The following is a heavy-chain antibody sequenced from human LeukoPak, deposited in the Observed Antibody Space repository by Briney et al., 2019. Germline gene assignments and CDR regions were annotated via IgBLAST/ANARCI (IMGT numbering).Heavy chain of an antibody. CDR3: ARQSYCGGDCPNWFDP. J-gene: IGHJ5*02. V-gene: IGHV4-30-2*01. Sequence: SETLSLTCAVSGGSISSGGYSWSWIRQPPRKGLEWIGYIYHSGSTYYNPSLKSRVTISVDRSKNQFSLELSSVTAADTAVYYCARQSYCGGDCPNWFDPWGQGTLVTVSS. CDR1: GGSISSGGYS. CDR2: IYHSGST. D-gene: IGHD2-21*02.